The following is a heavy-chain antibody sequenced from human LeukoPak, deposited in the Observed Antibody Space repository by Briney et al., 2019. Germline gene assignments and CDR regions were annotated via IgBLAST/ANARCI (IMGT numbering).Heavy chain of an antibody. CDR3: ARGLLTFGGVIGGPQALEYFQH. Sequence: ASVKVSCKASGYTFTNYGISRVRQAPGQGLEWMGWSSAYNGRTNYAQKFQGRVTMTTDTSTSTAYMELRSLTSDDTAMYYCARGLLTFGGVIGGPQALEYFQHWGQGTLVTVSS. J-gene: IGHJ1*01. CDR2: SSAYNGRT. CDR1: GYTFTNYG. V-gene: IGHV1-18*01. D-gene: IGHD3-16*02.